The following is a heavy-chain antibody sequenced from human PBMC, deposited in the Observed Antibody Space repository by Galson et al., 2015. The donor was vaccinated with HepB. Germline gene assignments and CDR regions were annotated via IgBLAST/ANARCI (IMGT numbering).Heavy chain of an antibody. V-gene: IGHV3-23*01. CDR3: AKDRRGVVAATPVYY. CDR2: ISGSGGST. Sequence: SLRLSCAASGFTFSSYAMSWVRQAPGKGLEWVSAISGSGGSTYYADSVKGRFTISRDNSKNTLYLQMNSLRAEDTAVYYCAKDRRGVVAATPVYYWGQGTLVTVSS. CDR1: GFTFSSYA. J-gene: IGHJ4*02. D-gene: IGHD2-15*01.